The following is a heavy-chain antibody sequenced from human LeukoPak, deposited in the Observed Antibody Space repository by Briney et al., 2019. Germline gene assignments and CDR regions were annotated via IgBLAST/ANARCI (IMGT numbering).Heavy chain of an antibody. CDR2: VSGGGSST. CDR3: AKRGSGWYLDY. J-gene: IGHJ4*02. CDR1: GFTFSNYG. D-gene: IGHD6-19*01. V-gene: IGHV3-23*01. Sequence: GGSLRLSCAASGFTFSNYGMTWVRQAPGKGLEWVSVVSGGGSSTYYADSVKGRFTISRDNSENTLYLQMNSLRAEDTAIYYCAKRGSGWYLDYWGQGTLVTVSS.